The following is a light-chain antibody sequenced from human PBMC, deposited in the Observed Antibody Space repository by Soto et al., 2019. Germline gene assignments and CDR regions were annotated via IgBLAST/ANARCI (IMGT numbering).Light chain of an antibody. CDR2: KAS. CDR3: QKYNSYSSLT. CDR1: QSVNSW. Sequence: DIQLTQSPSTLSASVGDRVTITCRASQSVNSWLAWYQRRPGKSPKLLIYKASRLESGVPSRFSGSGSGTEFTLTISSLQPDDFATYCCQKYNSYSSLTFGGGTKVDIK. J-gene: IGKJ4*01. V-gene: IGKV1-5*03.